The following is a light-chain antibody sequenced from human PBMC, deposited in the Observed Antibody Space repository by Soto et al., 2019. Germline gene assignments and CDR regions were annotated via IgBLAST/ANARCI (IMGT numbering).Light chain of an antibody. CDR2: AAS. Sequence: DIQMTQSPSSLSASVGDRVTITCRASHSISTYLNWYQQKPGKAPKLLIYAASNLQSGVPSRFSGSGSGTDFTLTISSLQPEDFATYYCQQSYTTPPEYTFGQGTKLEIK. CDR1: HSISTY. V-gene: IGKV1-39*01. J-gene: IGKJ2*01. CDR3: QQSYTTPPEYT.